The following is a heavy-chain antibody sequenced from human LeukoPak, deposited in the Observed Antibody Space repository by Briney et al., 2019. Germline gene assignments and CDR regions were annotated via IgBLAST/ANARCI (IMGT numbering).Heavy chain of an antibody. CDR2: IIPIFGIA. Sequence: SVKVSCKASGYTFTSYGISWVRQAPGQGLEWMGRIIPIFGIANYTQKFQGRVTITADKSTSTAYMELSSLRSEDTAVYYCARDLGYCSGGSCYSGRWFDPWGQGTLVTVSS. D-gene: IGHD2-15*01. CDR1: GYTFTSYG. V-gene: IGHV1-69*04. J-gene: IGHJ5*02. CDR3: ARDLGYCSGGSCYSGRWFDP.